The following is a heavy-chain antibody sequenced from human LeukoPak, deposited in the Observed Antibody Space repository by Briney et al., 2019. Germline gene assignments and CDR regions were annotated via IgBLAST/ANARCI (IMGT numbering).Heavy chain of an antibody. CDR1: GFTFSSYA. J-gene: IGHJ4*02. CDR2: ISGSGGST. D-gene: IGHD1-26*01. Sequence: GGSLRLSSAASGFTFSSYAMSWVRQAPGKGLEWVSAISGSGGSTYYADSVKGRFTISRDNSKNTLYLQMNSLRAEDTAVYYCAKCIVGAHDSFGYWGQGTLVTVSS. V-gene: IGHV3-23*01. CDR3: AKCIVGAHDSFGY.